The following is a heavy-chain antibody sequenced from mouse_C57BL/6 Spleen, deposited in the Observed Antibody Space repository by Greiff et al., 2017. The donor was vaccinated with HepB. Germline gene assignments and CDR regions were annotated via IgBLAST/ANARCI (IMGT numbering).Heavy chain of an antibody. D-gene: IGHD3-1*01. V-gene: IGHV1-18*01. Sequence: VQLKQSGPELVKPGASVKIPCKASGYTFTDYNMDWVKQSHGKSLEWIGDINPNNGGTIYNQKFKGKATLTVDKSSSTAYMELRSLTSEDTAVYYCARGIARRAMDYWGQGTSVTVSS. J-gene: IGHJ4*01. CDR1: GYTFTDYN. CDR2: INPNNGGT. CDR3: ARGIARRAMDY.